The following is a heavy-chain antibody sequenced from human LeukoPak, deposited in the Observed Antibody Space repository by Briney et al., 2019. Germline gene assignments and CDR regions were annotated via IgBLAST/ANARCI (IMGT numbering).Heavy chain of an antibody. D-gene: IGHD6-13*01. CDR2: IYSGGST. V-gene: IGHV3-53*01. Sequence: GGSLRLSCAASGFTFSSYWMTWVRQAPGKGLEWVSVIYSGGSTYYADSVKGRFTISRDNSKNTLYLQMNSLRAEDTAVYYCARDVAAAGIQGDYWGQGTLVTVSS. CDR3: ARDVAAAGIQGDY. J-gene: IGHJ4*02. CDR1: GFTFSSYW.